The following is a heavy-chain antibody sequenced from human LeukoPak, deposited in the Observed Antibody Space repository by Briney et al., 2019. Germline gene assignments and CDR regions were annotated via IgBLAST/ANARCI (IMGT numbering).Heavy chain of an antibody. J-gene: IGHJ5*02. V-gene: IGHV5-51*01. CDR2: IYSGDSNT. CDR1: GYIFTNYW. Sequence: GESLKISCKGSGYIFTNYWIAWVRQMPGKGLEWMGIIYSGDSNTRYSPSFQGQVTISADKSISTAYLQWSSLKASDTAMYYCARSQGYCSGNSCLQGDWFDPWGQGTLVTVSS. D-gene: IGHD2-15*01. CDR3: ARSQGYCSGNSCLQGDWFDP.